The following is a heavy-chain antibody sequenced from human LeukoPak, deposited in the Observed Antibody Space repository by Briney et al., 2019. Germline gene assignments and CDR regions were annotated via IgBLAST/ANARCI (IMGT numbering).Heavy chain of an antibody. CDR1: GFTFSNYN. Sequence: PGGSLRLSCAASGFTFSNYNMNWVRQAPGKGLEWVSSITSSSTYIYYADSVKGRFTISRDNAKNSLYLQMNSLRAEDTAVYYCVRDPYSGSYGAYYYYYMDVWGKGTTVTISS. CDR2: ITSSSTYI. J-gene: IGHJ6*03. CDR3: VRDPYSGSYGAYYYYYMDV. D-gene: IGHD1-26*01. V-gene: IGHV3-21*01.